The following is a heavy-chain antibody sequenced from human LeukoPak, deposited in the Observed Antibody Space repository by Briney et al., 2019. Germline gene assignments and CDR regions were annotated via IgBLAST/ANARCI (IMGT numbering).Heavy chain of an antibody. D-gene: IGHD3-10*01. V-gene: IGHV3-48*03. CDR2: ISIRGSTI. CDR3: ARGVGTFAY. Sequence: GGALRLSCAASGFTLSSYEMKWVRQTPARGLEWVSYISIRGSTIYYASSVKGRFPIPSDNPKNSRELQMISLRPGGTAVYDCARGVGTFAYWGQGTLVTVSS. J-gene: IGHJ4*02. CDR1: GFTLSSYE.